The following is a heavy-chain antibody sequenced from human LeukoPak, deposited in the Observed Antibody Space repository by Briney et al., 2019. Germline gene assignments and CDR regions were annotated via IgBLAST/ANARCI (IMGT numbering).Heavy chain of an antibody. Sequence: GGSLRLSCAASGFTFATYTMNWVRQAPGKGLEWVSAITGNGGTTYHADSVKGRSTISRDNSKNTLYLQMNSLRVEDTAAYYCAKGDTVTSNFDYWGQGTLVTVSS. CDR3: AKGDTVTSNFDY. V-gene: IGHV3-23*01. CDR2: ITGNGGTT. J-gene: IGHJ4*02. D-gene: IGHD4-17*01. CDR1: GFTFATYT.